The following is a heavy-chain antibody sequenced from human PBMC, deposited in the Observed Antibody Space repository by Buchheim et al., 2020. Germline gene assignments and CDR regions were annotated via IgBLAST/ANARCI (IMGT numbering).Heavy chain of an antibody. CDR1: GFTFSSYA. V-gene: IGHV3-30-3*01. Sequence: QVQLVESGGGVVQPGRSLRLSCAASGFTFSSYAMHWVRQAPGKGLEWVAVISYDGSNKYYADSVKGRFTISRDNSKNTLYLQMNSLRAEDTAVYYCARDMGYYFDYWGQGTL. CDR2: ISYDGSNK. D-gene: IGHD3-10*01. CDR3: ARDMGYYFDY. J-gene: IGHJ4*02.